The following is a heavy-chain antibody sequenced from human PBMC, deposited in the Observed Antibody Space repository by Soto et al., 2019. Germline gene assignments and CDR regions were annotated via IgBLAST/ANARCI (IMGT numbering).Heavy chain of an antibody. Sequence: ASVKVSCKASGYTFTSYAMHWVRQAPGQRLEWMGWINAGNGNTKYSQKFQGRVTITRDTSASTAYMELSSLRSEDTAVYYCARTTRARVNHAHDIYSSSWYWFDPWGQGTLVTVSS. D-gene: IGHD6-13*01. CDR3: ARTTRARVNHAHDIYSSSWYWFDP. V-gene: IGHV1-3*01. J-gene: IGHJ5*02. CDR1: GYTFTSYA. CDR2: INAGNGNT.